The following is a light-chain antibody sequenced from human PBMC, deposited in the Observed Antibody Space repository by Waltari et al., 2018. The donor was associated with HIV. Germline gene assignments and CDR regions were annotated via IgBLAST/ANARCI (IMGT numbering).Light chain of an antibody. Sequence: VLTQSPGTLSSSPGATATLSCRASQSVNSNYLAGYQHKPGQAPSLLIYGATSRATGIPDRFRGSGSETDFTRTISSMEPGDSAVYNCQQDRRTFGQGTKVEIK. V-gene: IGKV3-20*01. CDR3: QQDRRT. CDR1: QSVNSNY. J-gene: IGKJ1*01. CDR2: GAT.